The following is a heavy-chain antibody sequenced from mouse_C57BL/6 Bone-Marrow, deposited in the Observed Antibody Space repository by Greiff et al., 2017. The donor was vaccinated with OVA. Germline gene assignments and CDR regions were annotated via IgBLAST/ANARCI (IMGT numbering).Heavy chain of an antibody. V-gene: IGHV5-4*01. Sequence: EVQLVESGGGLVKPGGSLKLSCAASGFTFSSYAMSWVRQTPEKRLEWVATISDGGSYTYYTDNVKGRFTISRDNAKNNLYLQMSHLKSEDTAMYYCARAPLLRYWYFDVWGTGTTVTVSS. CDR2: ISDGGSYT. D-gene: IGHD1-2*01. CDR3: ARAPLLRYWYFDV. J-gene: IGHJ1*03. CDR1: GFTFSSYA.